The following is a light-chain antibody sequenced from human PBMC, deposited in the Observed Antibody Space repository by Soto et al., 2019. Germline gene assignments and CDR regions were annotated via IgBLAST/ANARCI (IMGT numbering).Light chain of an antibody. V-gene: IGLV1-40*01. CDR3: QSYDSNLSVV. J-gene: IGLJ2*01. Sequence: QLVLTQPPSVSGAPGQRVTMSCTGTNSNIGAGYDVHWYKQLPGTAPKLLIYGNSNRPSGVPDRFSGSKSGTSASLAITGLQAEDEADYYCQSYDSNLSVVFGGGTKLTAL. CDR1: NSNIGAGYD. CDR2: GNS.